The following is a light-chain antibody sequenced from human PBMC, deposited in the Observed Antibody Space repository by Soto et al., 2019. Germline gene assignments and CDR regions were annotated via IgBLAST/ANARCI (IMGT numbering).Light chain of an antibody. CDR1: QSVNSNY. CDR2: DAS. J-gene: IGKJ4*01. V-gene: IGKV3-20*01. CDR3: QHYGSSPLT. Sequence: EIVLTQSPGTLSLSPGERATLSCRASQSVNSNYLAWYQRKPGQAPRLLIYDASSRAIGIPDRFSGSGSGTDFTLTISRLEPEDFAVYYCQHYGSSPLTFGGGTKVEIK.